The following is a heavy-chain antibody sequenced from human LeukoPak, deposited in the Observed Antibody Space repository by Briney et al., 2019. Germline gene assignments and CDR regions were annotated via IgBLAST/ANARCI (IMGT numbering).Heavy chain of an antibody. CDR1: GFTFSNYA. J-gene: IGHJ4*02. D-gene: IGHD5-18*01. Sequence: GGSLRLSCAASGFTFSNYALHWVRQAPGKGLEWVAVISYDGSNKNYADSVKGRFTISRDNSKNTLYLQMNSLRAEDTAVYYCARDRRGYRGYSYGLFDYWGQGTLVTVSP. CDR3: ARDRRGYRGYSYGLFDY. CDR2: ISYDGSNK. V-gene: IGHV3-30-3*01.